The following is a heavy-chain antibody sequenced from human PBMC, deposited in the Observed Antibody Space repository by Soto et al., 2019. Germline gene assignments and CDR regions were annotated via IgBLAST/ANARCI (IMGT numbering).Heavy chain of an antibody. J-gene: IGHJ6*02. D-gene: IGHD2-2*01. Sequence: QVQLVQSGAEVRKPGSSVTVSCKASGGTFSNYAISWVRQAPGQGLEWMGGIIPIVGTGSYAQKFKGRVTITADAATTTDYMETSSLRFEDTAVYYCARVVILVPTASTHYDSHVDVWGPGTTVTVSS. V-gene: IGHV1-69*01. CDR2: IIPIVGTG. CDR3: ARVVILVPTASTHYDSHVDV. CDR1: GGTFSNYA.